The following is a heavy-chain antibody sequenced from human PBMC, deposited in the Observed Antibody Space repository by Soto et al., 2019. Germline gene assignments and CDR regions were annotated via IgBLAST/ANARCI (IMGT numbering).Heavy chain of an antibody. J-gene: IGHJ3*02. CDR1: GFTFSSYG. V-gene: IGHV3-33*01. D-gene: IGHD2-21*02. CDR2: IWYDGSNK. Sequence: GGSLRLSCAESGFTFSSYGMHWVRQAPGKGLEWVAVIWYDGSNKYYADSVKGRFTISRDNSKNTLYLQMNSLRAEDTAVYYCAREKVAYCGGDCYYDAFDIWGQGTMVTVSS. CDR3: AREKVAYCGGDCYYDAFDI.